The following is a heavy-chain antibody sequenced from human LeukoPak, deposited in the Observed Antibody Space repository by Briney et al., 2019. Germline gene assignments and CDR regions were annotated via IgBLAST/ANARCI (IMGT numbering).Heavy chain of an antibody. CDR1: GDSISSSSYY. D-gene: IGHD2-15*01. CDR2: IYYTGST. Sequence: PSETLSLTCTVSGDSISSSSYYWGRMPQPPGKEREWNVSIYYTGSTYYNPSLNRLATISEDTTKNQFSLRLSSVTAPDTVLYYGAGGPPPPLFCSGGCGDAFDIWGQGTMVTVSS. V-gene: IGHV4-39*07. J-gene: IGHJ3*02. CDR3: AGGPPPPLFCSGGCGDAFDI.